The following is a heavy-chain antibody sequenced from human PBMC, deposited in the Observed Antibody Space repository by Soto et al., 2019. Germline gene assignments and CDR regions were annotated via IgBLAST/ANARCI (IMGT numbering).Heavy chain of an antibody. V-gene: IGHV3-23*01. Sequence: LRLSCAASGFTFGNYAMSWVRQAPGKGLEWVSGISVSGGSTYYADSVKGRFTISRDNSKNTLYVQMNSLRVDDTAVYYCAKDAGSVCSGGSCYFQALDSWGQGTLVTVSS. CDR2: ISVSGGST. J-gene: IGHJ4*02. CDR3: AKDAGSVCSGGSCYFQALDS. D-gene: IGHD2-15*01. CDR1: GFTFGNYA.